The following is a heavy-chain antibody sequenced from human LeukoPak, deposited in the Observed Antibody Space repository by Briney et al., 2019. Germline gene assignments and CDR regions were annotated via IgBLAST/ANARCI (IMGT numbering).Heavy chain of an antibody. CDR3: ARDRWELLHDF. V-gene: IGHV4-61*02. CDR1: GGSISSGGFY. Sequence: SETLSLTCTVSGGSISSGGFYWSWIRQSAGKGLEFIGRIHTSGGPAYNPSLESRVTLSADASKNQFFLRLHSVTAADTAVYYCARDRWELLHDFRGQGTLVTVSS. J-gene: IGHJ4*02. CDR2: IHTSGGP. D-gene: IGHD1-26*01.